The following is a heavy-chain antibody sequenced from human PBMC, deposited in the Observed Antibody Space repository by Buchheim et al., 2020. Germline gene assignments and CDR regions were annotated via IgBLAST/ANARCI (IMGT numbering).Heavy chain of an antibody. J-gene: IGHJ6*02. Sequence: QVQLQQWGAGLLKPSETLSLTCAVYGGSFRGYYWSWIRQPPGKGLEWIGEINHSGSTNYNPSLKSRVTISVDTSKNQFSLKLSSVTAADTAVYYCARVYCSSTSCYLRYYYGMDVWGQGTT. CDR3: ARVYCSSTSCYLRYYYGMDV. CDR1: GGSFRGYY. V-gene: IGHV4-34*01. D-gene: IGHD2-2*01. CDR2: INHSGST.